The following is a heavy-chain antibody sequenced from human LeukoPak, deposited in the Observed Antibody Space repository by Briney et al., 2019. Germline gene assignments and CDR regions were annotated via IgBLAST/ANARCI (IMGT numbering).Heavy chain of an antibody. CDR1: GYTFTSYD. CDR2: MNPNSGNT. D-gene: IGHD3-10*01. Sequence: ASVKVSCKASGYTFTSYDINWVRQATGQGLEWIGWMNPNSGNTGYAQKFQGRVTMTRNTSISTAYMELSSLRSEDTAVYYCARGKLLWFGELSPPRGFDPWGQGTLVTVSS. J-gene: IGHJ5*02. V-gene: IGHV1-8*01. CDR3: ARGKLLWFGELSPPRGFDP.